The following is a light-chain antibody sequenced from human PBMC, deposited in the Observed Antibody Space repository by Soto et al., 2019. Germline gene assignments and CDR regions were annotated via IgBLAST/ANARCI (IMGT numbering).Light chain of an antibody. Sequence: QSALTQPASVSASPGQSIXIXCXXTSSDVGXXXXVSWYRQHPGKAXKLLIYEVTNRPSGVSNRFSGSKSGNTASLTISGLQAEDEADYYCSSYTISSTYVFGSGTKLTVL. J-gene: IGLJ1*01. V-gene: IGLV2-14*01. CDR2: EVT. CDR3: SSYTISSTYV. CDR1: SSDVGXXXX.